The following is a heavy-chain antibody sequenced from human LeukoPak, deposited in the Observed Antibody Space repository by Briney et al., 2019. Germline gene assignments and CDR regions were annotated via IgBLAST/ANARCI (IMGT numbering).Heavy chain of an antibody. V-gene: IGHV3-23*01. Sequence: GGSLRLSCVVSGITLSNYGMSWVRQVPGKGLEWVSGISGSGGNTYYADSVKGRFTISRDNSKNTLYLQMNSLRAEDTAVYFCAKRGVVIRVFLVGFHKEASYFDSRGQGALVTVSS. CDR2: ISGSGGNT. CDR1: GITLSNYG. CDR3: AKRGVVIRVFLVGFHKEASYFDS. D-gene: IGHD3-10*01. J-gene: IGHJ4*02.